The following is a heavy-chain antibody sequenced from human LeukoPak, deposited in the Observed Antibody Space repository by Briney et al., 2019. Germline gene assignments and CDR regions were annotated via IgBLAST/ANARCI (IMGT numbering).Heavy chain of an antibody. Sequence: HSGGSLRLSCAASGFTVSSNYMSWVRQAPGKGLEWVSVIYSGGSTYYADSVKGRFTISRDNSKNTLYVQMNSLRAEDTAVYYCATETTGFDHWGQGILVTVSS. V-gene: IGHV3-53*01. CDR1: GFTVSSNY. CDR3: ATETTGFDH. CDR2: IYSGGST. J-gene: IGHJ4*02. D-gene: IGHD1-1*01.